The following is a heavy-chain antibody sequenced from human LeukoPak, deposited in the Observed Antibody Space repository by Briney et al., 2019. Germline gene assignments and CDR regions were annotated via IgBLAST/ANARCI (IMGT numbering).Heavy chain of an antibody. CDR1: GFTFSDYN. D-gene: IGHD3-22*01. CDR3: ARSPYHYDSSGSYDY. V-gene: IGHV3-21*01. CDR2: ISSSSSYI. Sequence: GGSLRLSCAASGFTFSDYNMNWVRQAPGKGLEWVSSISSSSSYIYYADSVKGRFTISRDNAKNSLYLQMNSLRAEDTAVYYCARSPYHYDSSGSYDYWGQGTLVTVSS. J-gene: IGHJ4*02.